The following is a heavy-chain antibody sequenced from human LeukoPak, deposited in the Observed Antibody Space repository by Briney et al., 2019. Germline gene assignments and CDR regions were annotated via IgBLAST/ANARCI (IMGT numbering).Heavy chain of an antibody. CDR1: GFTFSSYA. Sequence: GSLRLSCTASGFTFSSYAMTRVRQAPGKGLEWVSTIRSSGGTTYYADSMKGRFTISRDNSKNTLYLQMNSLRAEDTAVYYCAKGLGYCSGDTCYYYFDNWGQGTLVTVSS. J-gene: IGHJ4*02. CDR2: IRSSGGTT. CDR3: AKGLGYCSGDTCYYYFDN. D-gene: IGHD2-15*01. V-gene: IGHV3-23*01.